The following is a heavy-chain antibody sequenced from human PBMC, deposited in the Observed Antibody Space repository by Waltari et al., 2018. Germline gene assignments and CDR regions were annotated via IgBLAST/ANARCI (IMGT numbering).Heavy chain of an antibody. CDR2: INHSGST. D-gene: IGHD1-1*01. V-gene: IGHV4-34*01. J-gene: IGHJ6*02. CDR1: GGSFSGYY. Sequence: QVQLQESGPGLVKPSETLSLTCAVYGGSFSGYYWSWIRQPPGKGLEWIGEINHSGSTNYNPSLKSRVTISVDTSKNQFSLKLSSVTAADTAVYYCARGRTRYYGMDVWGQGTTVTVSS. CDR3: ARGRTRYYGMDV.